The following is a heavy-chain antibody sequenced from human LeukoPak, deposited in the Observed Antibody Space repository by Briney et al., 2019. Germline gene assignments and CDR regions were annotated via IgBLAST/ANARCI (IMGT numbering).Heavy chain of an antibody. V-gene: IGHV4-39*01. D-gene: IGHD3-9*01. J-gene: IGHJ5*02. CDR1: GGSISSSSYY. Sequence: SETLSLTCTVSGGSISSSSYYWGWIRQPPGKGLEWIGSIYYSGSAYYNPSLKSRCTISVDTSKNQFSLKLSSVTAADTAVYYCARGGVYYDILTGYHPSWFDPWGQGTLVTVSS. CDR3: ARGGVYYDILTGYHPSWFDP. CDR2: IYYSGSA.